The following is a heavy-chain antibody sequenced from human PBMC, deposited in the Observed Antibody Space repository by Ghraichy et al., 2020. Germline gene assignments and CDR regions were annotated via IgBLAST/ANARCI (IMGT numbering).Heavy chain of an antibody. D-gene: IGHD6-13*01. V-gene: IGHV3-48*03. CDR2: ISSSGSTI. CDR1: GFTFSSYE. Sequence: GGSLRLSCAASGFTFSSYEMNWVRQAPGKGLEWVSYISSSGSTIYYADSVKGRFTISRDNAKNSLYLQMNSLRAEDTAVYYCASRGIAAAGILKYYYYYGMDVWGQGTTVTVSS. J-gene: IGHJ6*02. CDR3: ASRGIAAAGILKYYYYYGMDV.